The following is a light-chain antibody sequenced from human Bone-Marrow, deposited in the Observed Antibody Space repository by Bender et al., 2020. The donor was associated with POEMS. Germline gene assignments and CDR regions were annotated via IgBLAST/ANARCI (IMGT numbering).Light chain of an antibody. Sequence: QSVLTQPPSASGTPGQRVTISCSGSSSNIGRNTVSWYQQLPGTAPKLLIYNDNQWPAGVPGRFSGSKSGTSASLAISGLRSEDGAAYLCAAWDDRLNGPVFGGGTQLTVL. CDR2: NDN. V-gene: IGLV1-44*01. CDR3: AAWDDRLNGPV. CDR1: SSNIGRNT. J-gene: IGLJ7*01.